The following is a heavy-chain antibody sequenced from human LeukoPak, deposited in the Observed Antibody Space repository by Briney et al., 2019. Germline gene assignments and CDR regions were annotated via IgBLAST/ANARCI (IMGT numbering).Heavy chain of an antibody. CDR3: ATVRLRSGAVAI. V-gene: IGHV3-21*01. Sequence: GGSLRLSCAASGFTFSSYSMNWVRQAPGKGLEWVSSISSSSSYIYYADSVKGRFTISRDNAKNSLYLQMNSLRAEDTAVYYCATVRLRSGAVAIWGQGPMVTVSS. D-gene: IGHD4-17*01. CDR2: ISSSSSYI. J-gene: IGHJ3*02. CDR1: GFTFSSYS.